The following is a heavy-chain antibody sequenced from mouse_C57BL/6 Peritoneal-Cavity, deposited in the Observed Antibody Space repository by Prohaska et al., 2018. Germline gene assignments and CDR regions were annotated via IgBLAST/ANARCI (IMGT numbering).Heavy chain of an antibody. D-gene: IGHD4-1*01. J-gene: IGHJ1*03. V-gene: IGHV4-1*01. Sequence: EVKLLQSGGGLVQPGGSLKLSCAASGIDFSRYWMSWVRRAPGKGLEWIGEINPDSSTINYAPSLKDKFISSRDNAKNTLYLQMSKVRSEDTALYYCAGRGWDDGWYFDVWGTGTTVTVSS. CDR2: INPDSSTI. CDR1: GIDFSRYW. CDR3: AGRGWDDGWYFDV.